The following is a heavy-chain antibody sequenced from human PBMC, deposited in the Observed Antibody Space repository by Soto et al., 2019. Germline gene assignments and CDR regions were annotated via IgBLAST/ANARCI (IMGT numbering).Heavy chain of an antibody. J-gene: IGHJ4*02. Sequence: PGGSLRLSCAASGFTFSNAWMNWVRQAPGKGLEWVGRIKSKTDGGTTDYAAPVKGRFTISRDDSKNTLYLQMNSLKTEDTAVYYCTTGWDPWLDYDYVWGSYRYTLFDYWGQGTLVTVSS. V-gene: IGHV3-15*07. D-gene: IGHD3-16*02. CDR3: TTGWDPWLDYDYVWGSYRYTLFDY. CDR1: GFTFSNAW. CDR2: IKSKTDGGTT.